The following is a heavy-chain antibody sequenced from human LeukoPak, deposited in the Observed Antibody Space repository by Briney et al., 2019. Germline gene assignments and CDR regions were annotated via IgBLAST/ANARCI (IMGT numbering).Heavy chain of an antibody. CDR3: ARAGDSATFDY. CDR1: GFTSSNYA. J-gene: IGHJ4*02. D-gene: IGHD2-15*01. Sequence: GGSLRLSCAASGFTSSNYAMHWVRQAPGQRLEWMGWINAGNGNTKYTQKFQGRVTITRDTSATTAYMELSSLRSEDTAVYYCARAGDSATFDYWGQGTLVTVSS. CDR2: INAGNGNT. V-gene: IGHV1-3*01.